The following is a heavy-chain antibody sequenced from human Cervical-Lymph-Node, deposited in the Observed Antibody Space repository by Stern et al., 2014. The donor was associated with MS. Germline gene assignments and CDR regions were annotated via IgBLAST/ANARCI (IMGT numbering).Heavy chain of an antibody. J-gene: IGHJ4*02. V-gene: IGHV3-13*01. CDR1: GFTFSNYD. CDR2: IGFVGDT. D-gene: IGHD1-26*01. CDR3: ARVHSGTYQDY. Sequence: EAQLVQSGGGLVQPGGSLRLSCAASGFTFSNYDMHWVRQVTGKGLEWVSAIGFVGDTYYSGSVKGRFTISRDNAKNALYLQMSGLRVGDTAVYYCARVHSGTYQDYWGQGTLVSVSS.